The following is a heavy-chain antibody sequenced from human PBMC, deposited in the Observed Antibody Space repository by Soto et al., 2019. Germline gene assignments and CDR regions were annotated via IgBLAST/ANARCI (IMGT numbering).Heavy chain of an antibody. J-gene: IGHJ4*02. CDR2: ISGSGGST. Sequence: QTGGSLRLSCAASGFTFSSYAMSWVRQAPGKGLEWVSAISGSGGSTYYADSVKGRFTISRDNSKNTLYLQMNSLRAEDTAVYYCAKDKGPPNTIIVVSFGYWGQGTLVTVSS. V-gene: IGHV3-23*01. D-gene: IGHD3-22*01. CDR1: GFTFSSYA. CDR3: AKDKGPPNTIIVVSFGY.